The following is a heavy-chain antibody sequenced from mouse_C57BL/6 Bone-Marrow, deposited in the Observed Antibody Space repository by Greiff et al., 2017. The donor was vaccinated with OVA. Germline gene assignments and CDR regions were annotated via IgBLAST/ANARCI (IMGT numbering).Heavy chain of an antibody. Sequence: VKLQESGPELVKPGASVKISCKASGYAFSSSWMNWVKQRPGKGLEWIGRIYPGDGDTNYNGKFKGKATLTADKSSSTAYMQLSSLTSEDSAVYFCARKTSLDYWGQGTSVTVSS. CDR3: ARKTSLDY. CDR1: GYAFSSSW. V-gene: IGHV1-82*01. J-gene: IGHJ4*01. CDR2: IYPGDGDT.